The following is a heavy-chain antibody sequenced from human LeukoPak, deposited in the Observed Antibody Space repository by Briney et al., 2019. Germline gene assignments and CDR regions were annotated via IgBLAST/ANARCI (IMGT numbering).Heavy chain of an antibody. Sequence: RGSLRLSCAASGFTFSSYAMSWVRQAPGKGLEWVSGISGSGSSTYYADSVKGRFTISRDNSKNTLYLQLDSLRVEDTAVYYCAKEDPAIILGIDYWGQGALVIVSS. CDR3: AKEDPAIILGIDY. CDR2: ISGSGSST. D-gene: IGHD5-18*01. V-gene: IGHV3-23*01. CDR1: GFTFSSYA. J-gene: IGHJ4*02.